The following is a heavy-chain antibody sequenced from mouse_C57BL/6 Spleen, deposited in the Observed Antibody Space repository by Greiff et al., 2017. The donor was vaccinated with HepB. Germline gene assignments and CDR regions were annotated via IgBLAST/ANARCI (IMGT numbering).Heavy chain of an antibody. CDR3: SRGGITTVVATD. D-gene: IGHD1-1*01. CDR1: GYTFTSYW. J-gene: IGHJ2*01. V-gene: IGHV1-59*01. Sequence: QVQLQQPGAELVRPGTSVKLSCKASGYTFTSYWMHWVKQRPGQGLEWIGVIDPSDSYTNYNQKFKGKATFTVDTSSSTAYMQLSSLTSEDSAVYYWSRGGITTVVATDLGQCTTPSVSS. CDR2: IDPSDSYT.